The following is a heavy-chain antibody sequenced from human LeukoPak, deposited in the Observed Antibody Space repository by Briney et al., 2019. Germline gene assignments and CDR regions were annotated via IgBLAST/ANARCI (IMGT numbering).Heavy chain of an antibody. J-gene: IGHJ4*02. CDR3: ASAGLFGDSDSGWGFDY. CDR1: RSTFSSYG. D-gene: IGHD3-16*01. V-gene: IGHV3-48*01. Sequence: GGSLTLSCTVSRSTFSSYGWNWIRQAPGKGLEWIAYISSTNVPMYYADSVKGGFTISRDNVRNSFYLQMSSLRVEDTAIYYCASAGLFGDSDSGWGFDYWGQGTLVIVSS. CDR2: ISSTNVPM.